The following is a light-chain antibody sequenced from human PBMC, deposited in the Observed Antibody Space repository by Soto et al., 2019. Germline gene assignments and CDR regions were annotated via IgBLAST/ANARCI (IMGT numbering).Light chain of an antibody. V-gene: IGLV2-23*02. CDR2: EVS. CDR1: SGDVGNYNL. Sequence: QSALTQPASVSGSPGQSITISCTGTSGDVGNYNLVSWYQQHPGKAPHLMIYEVSKRPSGVSNRFSGSKSGNTASLTISGLQAEDEAYYYCCAYAGGSVYVLFGGGTKLTVL. J-gene: IGLJ3*02. CDR3: CAYAGGSVYVL.